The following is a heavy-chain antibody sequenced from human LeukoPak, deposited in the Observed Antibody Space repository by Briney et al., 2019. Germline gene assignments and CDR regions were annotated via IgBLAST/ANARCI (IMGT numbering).Heavy chain of an antibody. CDR3: ARDGGPLLHGFDI. Sequence: PSETLSLTCTVSGDSLSSSYWSWIRQPPGKRLEWLGYIYYIGSTNYNPSLKSRVTISVDTSKNKVSLNLNSVTAADTAVYYCARDGGPLLHGFDIWGQGTMVTVSS. J-gene: IGHJ3*02. CDR2: IYYIGST. D-gene: IGHD3-16*01. V-gene: IGHV4-59*01. CDR1: GDSLSSSY.